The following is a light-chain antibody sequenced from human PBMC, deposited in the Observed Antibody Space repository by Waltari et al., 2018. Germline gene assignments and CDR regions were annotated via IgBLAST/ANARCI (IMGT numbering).Light chain of an antibody. CDR2: DAS. Sequence: EIEMTQSPATLSVSPGERATVSCRASQSVGNKLAWYQQKPGQAPRLLFYDASTRATGIPVRFSGSGSGTEFTLTISSLQSEDFAVYYCQQSNNWPYTFGQGPKLEIK. J-gene: IGKJ2*01. CDR3: QQSNNWPYT. CDR1: QSVGNK. V-gene: IGKV3-15*01.